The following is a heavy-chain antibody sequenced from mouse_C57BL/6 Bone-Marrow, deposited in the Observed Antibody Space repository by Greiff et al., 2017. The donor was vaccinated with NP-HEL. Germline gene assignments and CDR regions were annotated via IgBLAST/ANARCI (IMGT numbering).Heavy chain of an antibody. CDR3: ARSDDGSSYCY. CDR1: GYTFTDYY. V-gene: IGHV1-19*01. CDR2: INPYNGGT. J-gene: IGHJ2*01. Sequence: VQLKQSGPVLVKPGDSVKMSCKASGYTFTDYYMNWVKQSHGKSLEWIGVINPYNGGTSYNQKFKGKATLTVDKSSSTAYMELNSLTSEDSAVYSCARSDDGSSYCYWGQGTTLTVSS. D-gene: IGHD1-1*01.